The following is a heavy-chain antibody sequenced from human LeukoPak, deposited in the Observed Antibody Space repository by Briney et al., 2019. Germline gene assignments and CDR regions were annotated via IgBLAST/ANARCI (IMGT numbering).Heavy chain of an antibody. CDR1: GFTFSNYA. CDR3: AKAPRFGDHATEYYYYYMDV. J-gene: IGHJ6*03. Sequence: GGSLRLSCAASGFTFSNYAMNWVRQAPGKGLEWVSSISRSGGSTFYADSVKGRFTISRDNSKNTLYLQMNSLRAEDTAVYYCAKAPRFGDHATEYYYYYMDVWGRGTTVTVSS. V-gene: IGHV3-23*01. D-gene: IGHD3-3*01. CDR2: ISRSGGST.